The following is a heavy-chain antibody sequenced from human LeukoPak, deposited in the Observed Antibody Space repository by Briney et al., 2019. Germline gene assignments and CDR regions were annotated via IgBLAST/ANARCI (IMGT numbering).Heavy chain of an antibody. CDR3: VSITIFGVVIPFDY. CDR1: GFTFSSYA. D-gene: IGHD3-3*01. CDR2: ISGSGGST. V-gene: IGHV3-23*01. Sequence: PGGSLRLSCAASGFTFSSYAMSWVRQAPGKGLEWVSAISGSGGSTYYADSVKGRFTISRDNSKNTLYLQMNSLRAEDTAVYYCVSITIFGVVIPFDYWGQGTLVTVSS. J-gene: IGHJ4*02.